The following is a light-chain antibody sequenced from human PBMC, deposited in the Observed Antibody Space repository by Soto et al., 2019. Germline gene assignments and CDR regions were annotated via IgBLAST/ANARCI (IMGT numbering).Light chain of an antibody. J-gene: IGKJ1*01. CDR2: GAS. CDR3: QQYNDWPVT. CDR1: QNVSSN. Sequence: EIVMTQSPATLSASPGERATLSCRASQNVSSNLGWHQQKPGQAPSLLIYGASTRATGIPARFSGSGSGTEFTLTISSLQSEDFAVYYCQQYNDWPVTFGQGTKVEIK. V-gene: IGKV3-15*01.